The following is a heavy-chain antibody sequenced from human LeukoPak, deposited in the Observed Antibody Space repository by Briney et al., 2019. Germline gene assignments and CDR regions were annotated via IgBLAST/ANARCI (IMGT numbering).Heavy chain of an antibody. CDR2: ISYDGSNK. Sequence: PGRSLRLSCAASGFTFSNYAMHWVRQAPGKGLEWLAVISYDGSNKYYADSVKGRFTISRDNSKNTLYLQMNSLRAEDTAVYYCARDEWNWGQGTLVTVSS. CDR1: GFTFSNYA. D-gene: IGHD2-8*01. V-gene: IGHV3-30-3*01. J-gene: IGHJ4*02. CDR3: ARDEWN.